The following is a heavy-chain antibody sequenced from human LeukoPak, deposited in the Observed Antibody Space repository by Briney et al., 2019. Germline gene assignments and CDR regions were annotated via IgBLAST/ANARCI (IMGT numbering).Heavy chain of an antibody. CDR1: GFPFSSNV. V-gene: IGHV3-23*01. CDR3: ARGMDGYGPDAFDI. J-gene: IGHJ3*02. D-gene: IGHD5-24*01. CDR2: SGTYGRT. Sequence: PGGSVRLSCVASGFPFSSNVLNWLRQAPGKALEWVSVSGTYGRTQYAASVKGRFTISRDSSKNTLYLQINSLRVEDTAVYYCARGMDGYGPDAFDIWGQGTMVTVSS.